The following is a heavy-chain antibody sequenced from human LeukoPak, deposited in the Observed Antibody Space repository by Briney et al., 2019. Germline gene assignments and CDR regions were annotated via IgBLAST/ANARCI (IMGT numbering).Heavy chain of an antibody. Sequence: GASVKVSCKASGYTFTSYGISWVRQAPGQGGEWMGWISAYNGNTNYAQKLQGRVTITTDTSTSTAYMELRSLRSDDTAVFYCARDANFDFWSGYPSVDYWGQGTLVTVSS. CDR3: ARDANFDFWSGYPSVDY. V-gene: IGHV1-18*01. D-gene: IGHD3-3*01. CDR1: GYTFTSYG. J-gene: IGHJ4*02. CDR2: ISAYNGNT.